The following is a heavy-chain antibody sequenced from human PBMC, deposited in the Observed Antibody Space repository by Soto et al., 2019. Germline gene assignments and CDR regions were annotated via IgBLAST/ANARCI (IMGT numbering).Heavy chain of an antibody. J-gene: IGHJ4*02. CDR3: ARGNYARSTFDY. V-gene: IGHV4-31*03. Sequence: SETLSLTCTVSGGSISSGGYYWSWIRQHPGKGLEWIGYIYYSGSTYYNPSLKSRVTISVDTSKNQFSLKLSSVTAADTAVYYCARGNYARSTFDYWGQGTLVTVSS. CDR1: GGSISSGGYY. CDR2: IYYSGST. D-gene: IGHD1-7*01.